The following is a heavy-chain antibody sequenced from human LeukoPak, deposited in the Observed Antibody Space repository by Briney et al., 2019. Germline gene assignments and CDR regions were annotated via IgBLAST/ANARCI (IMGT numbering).Heavy chain of an antibody. Sequence: GGSLRLSCAASGFTFDDYAMHWVRQAPGKGLEWVSGISWNSGSIGYADSVKGRFTISRDNAKNSLYLQMNSLRAEDTALYYCAKDKYGDFDWYFDLWGRGTLVTVSS. CDR2: ISWNSGSI. J-gene: IGHJ2*01. V-gene: IGHV3-9*01. D-gene: IGHD4-17*01. CDR1: GFTFDDYA. CDR3: AKDKYGDFDWYFDL.